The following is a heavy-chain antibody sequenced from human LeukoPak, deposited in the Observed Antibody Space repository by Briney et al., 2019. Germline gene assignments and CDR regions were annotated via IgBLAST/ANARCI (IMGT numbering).Heavy chain of an antibody. Sequence: GASVKVSCKASGYTFSSYAISWVRQAPGQGLEWMGGIIAIFGTANYAQKFQGRVTITTDESTSTAYMELSSLRSEDTAVYYCARDPNVGANFHNWFDPWGQGTLVTVSS. V-gene: IGHV1-69*05. J-gene: IGHJ5*02. CDR3: ARDPNVGANFHNWFDP. CDR1: GYTFSSYA. CDR2: IIAIFGTA. D-gene: IGHD1-26*01.